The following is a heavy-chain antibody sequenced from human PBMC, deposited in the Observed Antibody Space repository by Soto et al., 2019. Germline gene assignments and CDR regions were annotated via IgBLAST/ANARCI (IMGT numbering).Heavy chain of an antibody. V-gene: IGHV1-18*01. CDR3: ARDAAFSGSYYYYSGMDV. Sequence: ASVKVSCKASGYTFTSYGIGWVRQAPGQGLEWMGWISAYNGNTNYAQKLQGRVTMTTDTSTSTAYMELRSLRSDDTAVYYCARDAAFSGSYYYYSGMDVWGQGTTVTVSS. CDR1: GYTFTSYG. CDR2: ISAYNGNT. D-gene: IGHD1-26*01. J-gene: IGHJ6*02.